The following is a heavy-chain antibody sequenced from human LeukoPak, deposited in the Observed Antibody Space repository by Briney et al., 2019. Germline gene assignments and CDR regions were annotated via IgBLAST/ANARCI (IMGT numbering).Heavy chain of an antibody. CDR2: SGNT. D-gene: IGHD2-2*03. V-gene: IGHV1-8*03. CDR3: ARVLDIAIVPAALAFDL. Sequence: SGNTGYAQKFQGRVTITRDTSINTAYMELSSLRSEDTAVYYCARVLDIAIVPAALAFDLWGQGTLVTVSS. J-gene: IGHJ3*01.